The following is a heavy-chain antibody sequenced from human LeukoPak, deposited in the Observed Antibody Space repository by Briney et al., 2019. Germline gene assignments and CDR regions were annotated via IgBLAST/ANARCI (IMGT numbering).Heavy chain of an antibody. Sequence: GGSLTLSCAASGFTFSSYGMSWVRQAPGKGLEWVSAISGSGGSTYYADSVKGRFTISRDNSKNTLYLQMNSLRAEDTAVYYCARAKLVSDYWGQGTLVTVSS. CDR1: GFTFSSYG. CDR3: ARAKLVSDY. V-gene: IGHV3-23*01. CDR2: ISGSGGST. D-gene: IGHD3-22*01. J-gene: IGHJ4*02.